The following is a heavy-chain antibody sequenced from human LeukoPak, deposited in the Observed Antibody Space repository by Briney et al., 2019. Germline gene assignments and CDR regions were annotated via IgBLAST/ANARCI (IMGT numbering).Heavy chain of an antibody. J-gene: IGHJ4*02. V-gene: IGHV4-61*02. CDR3: ARVRGVGATTAVDY. CDR2: IYTSGST. CDR1: SGSISSGSYY. D-gene: IGHD1-26*01. Sequence: SETLSLTCTVSSGSISSGSYYWSWIRQPAGKGLEWIGRIYTSGSTNYNPSLKSRVTISVDTSKNQFSLRLSSVTAADTAVYYCARVRGVGATTAVDYWGQGTLVTVSS.